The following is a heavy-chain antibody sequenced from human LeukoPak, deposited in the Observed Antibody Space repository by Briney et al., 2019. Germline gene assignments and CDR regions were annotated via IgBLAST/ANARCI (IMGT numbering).Heavy chain of an antibody. CDR2: IKQDGSEK. CDR3: ATTMWDEGAFDI. J-gene: IGHJ3*02. D-gene: IGHD3-10*02. Sequence: GGSLRLSCAASGITLSRYWMSWVRQAPGKGLEWVANIKQDGSEKYYVDSVKGRFTISRDNAKNSLFLQMNSLRAEDTAVYYCATTMWDEGAFDIWGQGTMVTVSS. CDR1: GITLSRYW. V-gene: IGHV3-7*02.